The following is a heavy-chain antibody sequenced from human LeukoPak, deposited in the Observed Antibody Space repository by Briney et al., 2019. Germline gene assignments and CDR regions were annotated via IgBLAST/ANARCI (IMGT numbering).Heavy chain of an antibody. CDR2: INAGNGNT. CDR1: GYTFTSYA. D-gene: IGHD3-10*01. J-gene: IGHJ4*02. CDR3: ARDLTMVRGVIITSPDY. Sequence: ASVKVSCKASGYTFTSYAMHWVRQAPGQRLEWMGWINAGNGNTKYSQKFQGRVTITRDTSASTAYMELSSLRSEDTAEYYCARDLTMVRGVIITSPDYWGQGTLVTVSS. V-gene: IGHV1-3*01.